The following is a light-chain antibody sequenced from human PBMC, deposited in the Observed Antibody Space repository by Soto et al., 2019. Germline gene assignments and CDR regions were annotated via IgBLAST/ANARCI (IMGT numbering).Light chain of an antibody. CDR3: QQRSSWPIT. CDR1: QSVSRY. J-gene: IGKJ5*01. CDR2: DAS. Sequence: EIVLTQSPATLSLSPEERATLSCRASQSVSRYLAWYQQKPGQAPRLLIYDASNRATGIPARFSGSGSGTDFTLTISSLEPEDFAVYYCQQRSSWPITFGQGTRLEIK. V-gene: IGKV3-11*01.